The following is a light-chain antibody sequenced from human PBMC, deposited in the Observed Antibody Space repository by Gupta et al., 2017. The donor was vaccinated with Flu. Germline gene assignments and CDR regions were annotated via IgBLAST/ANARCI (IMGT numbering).Light chain of an antibody. Sequence: GVRVTITFRASHNINNYLNWYQQKPGKAPELLIYAASILQVGVPSRFSSGESGTDFTLTISSLQPEDFATYYCQQTYSFPWTFGQGTKVEIK. CDR2: AAS. J-gene: IGKJ1*01. CDR3: QQTYSFPWT. CDR1: HNINNY. V-gene: IGKV1-39*01.